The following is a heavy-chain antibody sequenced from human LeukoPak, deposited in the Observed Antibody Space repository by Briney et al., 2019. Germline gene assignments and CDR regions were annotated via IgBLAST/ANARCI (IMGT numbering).Heavy chain of an antibody. J-gene: IGHJ4*02. CDR1: GFTFSSYG. D-gene: IGHD4-17*01. V-gene: IGHV3-30*03. Sequence: RAGGSLRLSCAASGFTFSSYGLHWVRQAPGKGLEWVAVISYDGSNKYYADSVKARFTISRDNSKNTLYVQMNSLRTEDTAVYYCAREAYGDLYFDYWGQGTLVIVSS. CDR3: AREAYGDLYFDY. CDR2: ISYDGSNK.